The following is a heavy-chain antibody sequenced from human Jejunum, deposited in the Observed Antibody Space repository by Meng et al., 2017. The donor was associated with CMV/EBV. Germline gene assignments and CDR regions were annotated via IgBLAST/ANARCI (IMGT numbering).Heavy chain of an antibody. D-gene: IGHD4-23*01. Sequence: EYTFTDYYMDWGRQAPGQGLEWMGVINPSGGLTDYTQKFQGRVTVTRDTSTSTVYMDLSSLRSEDTAVYYCARGQSTLWWYNIDYWGQGTRVTVSS. CDR2: INPSGGLT. CDR3: ARGQSTLWWYNIDY. CDR1: EYTFTDYY. V-gene: IGHV1-46*01. J-gene: IGHJ4*02.